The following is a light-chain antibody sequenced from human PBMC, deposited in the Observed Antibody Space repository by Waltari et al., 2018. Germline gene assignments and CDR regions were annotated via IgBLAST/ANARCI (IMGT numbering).Light chain of an antibody. CDR3: MQSIQLPPLT. CDR1: QSLLHSDGKTY. Sequence: DIVMTQTPLSLSVTPGQPASISCTSSQSLLHSDGKTYLYWYLQKPGQSPQLLIYDVSNRFSGVPDRFSGSGSGTDFTLKISRVEAEDVGVYYCMQSIQLPPLTFGGGTKVEIK. J-gene: IGKJ4*01. CDR2: DVS. V-gene: IGKV2D-29*02.